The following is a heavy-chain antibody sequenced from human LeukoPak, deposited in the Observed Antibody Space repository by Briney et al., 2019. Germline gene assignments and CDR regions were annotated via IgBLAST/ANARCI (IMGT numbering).Heavy chain of an antibody. CDR3: ARGSDVESYYYYYMDV. CDR1: GFTLSSYW. D-gene: IGHD2-15*01. CDR2: IKQDGSEK. J-gene: IGHJ6*03. V-gene: IGHV3-7*01. Sequence: PAGGSLRLSCAASGFTLSSYWMTWVRQAPGKGLEGVANIKQDGSEKYYVDSVKGRFTISRDNAKNSLYLQMNSLRAEDTAVYYCARGSDVESYYYYYMDVWGKGTTVTVPS.